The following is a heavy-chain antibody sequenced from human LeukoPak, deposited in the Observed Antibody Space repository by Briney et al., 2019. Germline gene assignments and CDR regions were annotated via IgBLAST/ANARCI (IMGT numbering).Heavy chain of an antibody. V-gene: IGHV1-24*01. CDR1: GYTLTELS. Sequence: ASVKVSCKVSGYTLTELSMHWVRQAPGKGLEWMGGFDPEDGETIYAQRFQGRVTMTEDTSTDTAYMELSSLRSEDTAVYYCATPQWLDGMAAFDIWGQGTMVTVSS. CDR2: FDPEDGET. J-gene: IGHJ3*02. D-gene: IGHD6-19*01. CDR3: ATPQWLDGMAAFDI.